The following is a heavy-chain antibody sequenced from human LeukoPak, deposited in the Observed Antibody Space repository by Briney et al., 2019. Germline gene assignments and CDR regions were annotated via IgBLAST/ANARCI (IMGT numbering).Heavy chain of an antibody. Sequence: GGSLRLSCAASGFTVSSNYMSWVRQAPGKGLEWVSAISGSGGSTYYADSVKGRFTISRDNSKNTLYLQMNSLRAEDTAVYYCAKGESYSSGWYGNYFDYWGQGTLVTVSS. CDR2: ISGSGGST. V-gene: IGHV3-23*01. D-gene: IGHD6-19*01. CDR1: GFTVSSNY. CDR3: AKGESYSSGWYGNYFDY. J-gene: IGHJ4*02.